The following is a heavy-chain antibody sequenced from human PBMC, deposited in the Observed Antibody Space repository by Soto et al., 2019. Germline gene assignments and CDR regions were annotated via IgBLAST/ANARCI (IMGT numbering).Heavy chain of an antibody. D-gene: IGHD6-19*01. CDR3: AKSRSVWLTLFDY. CDR1: GFTFSSYA. Sequence: EVQLLESGGGLVQPGGSLRVCCAASGFTFSSYAMSWVRQAPGKGLEWVSAISGSGGSTYYADSVKGRFTISRDNSKNTLYLQMNSLRAEDTAGYYCAKSRSVWLTLFDYWGQGTLVTVSS. CDR2: ISGSGGST. V-gene: IGHV3-23*01. J-gene: IGHJ4*02.